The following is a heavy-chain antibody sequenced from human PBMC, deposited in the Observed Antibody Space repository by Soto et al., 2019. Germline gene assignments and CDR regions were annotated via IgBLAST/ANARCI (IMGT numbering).Heavy chain of an antibody. CDR1: GFTFTSSA. Sequence: ASVKVSCKASGFTFTSSAVQWVRQARGQRLEWIGWIVVGSGNTNYAQKFQERVTITRDMSTSTAYMELSSLRSEDTAVYYCAAPYSSSWYSRMDGWGQGTTVTVAS. D-gene: IGHD6-13*01. CDR3: AAPYSSSWYSRMDG. CDR2: IVVGSGNT. J-gene: IGHJ6*02. V-gene: IGHV1-58*01.